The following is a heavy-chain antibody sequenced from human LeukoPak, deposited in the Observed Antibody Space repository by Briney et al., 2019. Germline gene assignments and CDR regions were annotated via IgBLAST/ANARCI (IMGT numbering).Heavy chain of an antibody. D-gene: IGHD4-23*01. V-gene: IGHV3-48*02. CDR3: ARHDYGGNSGDY. CDR1: GFTFSSYS. J-gene: IGHJ4*02. CDR2: IGTSSSTI. Sequence: GGSLRLSCAASGFTFSSYSMNWVRQAPGKGLEWVSYIGTSSSTIYYADSVKGRFTISRDNAENSLYLQMNSLRDEDTAVYYCARHDYGGNSGDYWGQGTLVTVS.